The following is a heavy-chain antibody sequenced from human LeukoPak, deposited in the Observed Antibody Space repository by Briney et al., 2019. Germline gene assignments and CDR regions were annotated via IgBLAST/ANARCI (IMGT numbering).Heavy chain of an antibody. V-gene: IGHV4-4*07. Sequence: SETLSLTCTVSGGSISSYYWSWIRQPAGKGLEWIGRIYISGSTNYNPSLKSRVTISVDTSKNQFSLKLRSATAADTAVYYCAKVGVDGAQEYFQHWGQGTLVTVSS. J-gene: IGHJ1*01. CDR3: AKVGVDGAQEYFQH. D-gene: IGHD2-8*01. CDR2: IYISGST. CDR1: GGSISSYY.